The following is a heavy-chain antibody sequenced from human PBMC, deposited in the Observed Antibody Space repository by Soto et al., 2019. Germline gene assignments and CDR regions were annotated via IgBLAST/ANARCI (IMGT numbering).Heavy chain of an antibody. V-gene: IGHV4-59*01. D-gene: IGHD3-10*01. CDR3: ARDGYDGSGSPYPAY. J-gene: IGHJ4*02. Sequence: KPSETLSLTCSVSGGSMSEYFWSWIRQSPERGLEWIGYVYYLGSTDYNPSLKSRVTISVDTSKRQFSLRLSSVTAAAAAIYYCARDGYDGSGSPYPAYWGPGTQVTVSS. CDR1: GGSMSEYF. CDR2: VYYLGST.